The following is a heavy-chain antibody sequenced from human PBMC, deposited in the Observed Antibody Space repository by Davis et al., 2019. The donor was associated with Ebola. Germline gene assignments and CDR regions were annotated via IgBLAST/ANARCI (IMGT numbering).Heavy chain of an antibody. V-gene: IGHV1-69*06. CDR3: ARGRTRKQQLATGTTYYYYGMDV. D-gene: IGHD6-13*01. CDR1: GGTFSSYA. Sequence: SVKVSCKASGGTFSSYAISWVRQAPGQGLEWMGGIIPIFGTANYAQTFQGRVTITADKSTSTAYMELSSLRSEDTAVYYCARGRTRKQQLATGTTYYYYGMDVWGQGTTVTVSS. J-gene: IGHJ6*02. CDR2: IIPIFGTA.